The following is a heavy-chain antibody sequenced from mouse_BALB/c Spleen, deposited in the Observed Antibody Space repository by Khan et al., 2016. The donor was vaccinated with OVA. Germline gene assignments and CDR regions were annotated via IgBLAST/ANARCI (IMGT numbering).Heavy chain of an antibody. Sequence: QVQLKESGPGLVAPSQSLSITCTVSGFPLSRYNIHWVRQPPGKGLEWLGMIWGGGGTDYNSTLKSRLSIRKDNSKSQVLLKMNSLQTDDTAMYYCARAYYRDDGYYAMDYWGQGTSVTVSS. CDR1: GFPLSRYN. CDR3: ARAYYRDDGYYAMDY. V-gene: IGHV2-6-4*01. CDR2: IWGGGGT. D-gene: IGHD2-14*01. J-gene: IGHJ4*01.